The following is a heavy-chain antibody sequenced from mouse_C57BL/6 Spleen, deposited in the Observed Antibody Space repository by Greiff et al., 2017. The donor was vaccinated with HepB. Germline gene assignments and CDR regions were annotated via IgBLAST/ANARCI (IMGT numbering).Heavy chain of an antibody. J-gene: IGHJ3*01. CDR1: GYAFSSSW. Sequence: QVQLKESGPELVKPGASVKISCKASGYAFSSSWMNWVKQRPGKGLEWIGRIYPGDGDTNYNGKFKGKATLTADKSSSTAYMQLSSLTSEDSAVYFCARGPDYYGSSYEWFAYWGQGTLVTVSA. V-gene: IGHV1-82*01. CDR2: IYPGDGDT. CDR3: ARGPDYYGSSYEWFAY. D-gene: IGHD1-1*01.